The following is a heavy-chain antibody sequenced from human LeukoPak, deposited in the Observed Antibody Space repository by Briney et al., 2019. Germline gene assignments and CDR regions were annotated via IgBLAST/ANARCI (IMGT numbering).Heavy chain of an antibody. V-gene: IGHV4-39*07. CDR3: ARRITMVRGGSGRFDP. J-gene: IGHJ5*02. CDR2: IYYSGST. Sequence: SETLSLTCTVSGGSISSSSYYWGWIRQPPGKGLEWIGSIYYSGSTYYNPSLKSRVTISVDTSKNQFSLKLSSVTAADTAVYYCARRITMVRGGSGRFDPWGQGTLVTVSS. D-gene: IGHD3-10*01. CDR1: GGSISSSSYY.